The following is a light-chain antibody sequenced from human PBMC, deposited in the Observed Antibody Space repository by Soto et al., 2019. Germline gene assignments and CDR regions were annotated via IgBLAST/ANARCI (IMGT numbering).Light chain of an antibody. CDR2: VNS. Sequence: QSVLTQPPSVSGAPGQRVTISCTGSCSNIGAGYDVHCYQQLSGKAPKLLIYVNSNRPTGFPDRFSGSKSDTSASLSITGLQAEDEADYYCQSYDSSLSGPFYVFGTGTKLTVL. CDR1: CSNIGAGYD. V-gene: IGLV1-40*01. CDR3: QSYDSSLSGPFYV. J-gene: IGLJ1*01.